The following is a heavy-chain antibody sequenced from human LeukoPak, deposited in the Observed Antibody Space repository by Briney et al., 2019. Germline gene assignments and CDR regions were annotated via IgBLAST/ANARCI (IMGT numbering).Heavy chain of an antibody. D-gene: IGHD3-16*01. CDR3: ARGLRGYYYYMDV. Sequence: SETLSLTCAVYGGSFSGYYWSWIRQPPGKGLEWIEEINHSGSTNYNPSLKSRVTISVDTSKNQFSLKLSSVTAADTAVYYCARGLRGYYYYMDVWGKGTTVTVSS. V-gene: IGHV4-34*01. CDR2: INHSGST. J-gene: IGHJ6*03. CDR1: GGSFSGYY.